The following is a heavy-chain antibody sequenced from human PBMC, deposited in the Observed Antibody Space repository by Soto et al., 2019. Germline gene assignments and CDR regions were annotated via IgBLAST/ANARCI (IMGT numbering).Heavy chain of an antibody. D-gene: IGHD3-3*01. J-gene: IGHJ6*02. V-gene: IGHV4-31*03. CDR1: GGSTSIGGYY. CDR2: IYYSGST. CDR3: AGEIFGVVKGGYYYYGMDV. Sequence: QVHLQESGPGLVKPSQTLSLTCTVSGGSTSIGGYYWSWIRQHPGKGLGWIGYIYYSGSTYYNPSHKIRVTISVDTSKSQFSLKLSSVAAADTAVYYCAGEIFGVVKGGYYYYGMDVWGQGTTVTVSS.